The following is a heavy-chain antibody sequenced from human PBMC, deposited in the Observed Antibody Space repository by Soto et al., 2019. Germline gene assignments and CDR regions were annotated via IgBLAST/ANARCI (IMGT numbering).Heavy chain of an antibody. D-gene: IGHD3-16*01. V-gene: IGHV4-39*01. CDR1: GGSISSSSYY. J-gene: IGHJ5*02. CDR2: IYYSWST. CDR3: ARRRPLVLNWGKGFDP. Sequence: QLQLQESGPGLVKPSETLYLTCTVSGGSISSSSYYWGWIRQPPGKGLEWIGSIYYSWSTYYNPSLKSRVTRSVDTSKNQFSLKLSSVTAADTAVYYCARRRPLVLNWGKGFDPWCQGTLVTVSS.